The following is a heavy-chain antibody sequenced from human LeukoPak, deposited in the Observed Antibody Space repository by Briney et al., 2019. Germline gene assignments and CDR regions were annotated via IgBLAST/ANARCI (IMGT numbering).Heavy chain of an antibody. Sequence: GGSLRLSGAASGFTFSSYAMSWVRQAPGKGLEWVSAVTASAGNTYYADSVKGRFTISRDNSKNTLYLQVTSLRAEDTAVYYCAKGDYYGSGSFFKNGMDVWGQGTTVTVSS. D-gene: IGHD3-10*01. J-gene: IGHJ6*02. CDR1: GFTFSSYA. CDR3: AKGDYYGSGSFFKNGMDV. V-gene: IGHV3-23*01. CDR2: VTASAGNT.